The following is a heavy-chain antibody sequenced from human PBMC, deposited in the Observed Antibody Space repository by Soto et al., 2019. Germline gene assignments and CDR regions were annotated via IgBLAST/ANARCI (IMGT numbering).Heavy chain of an antibody. CDR1: GASVSSTYG. CDR3: ARYNAASGTYYFDY. D-gene: IGHD6-13*01. Sequence: SETLSLTCAVSGASVSSTYGWSWVRQPPGKGPEWIGEINHRGSANYNPSLKSRVTISVDISKSQFSLRLTSVTAADTAVYYCARYNAASGTYYFDYWGQGALVTVSS. J-gene: IGHJ4*02. V-gene: IGHV4-4*02. CDR2: INHRGSA.